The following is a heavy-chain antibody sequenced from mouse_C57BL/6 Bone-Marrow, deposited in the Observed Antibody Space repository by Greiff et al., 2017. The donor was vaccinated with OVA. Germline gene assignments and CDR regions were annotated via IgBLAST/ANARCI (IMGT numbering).Heavy chain of an antibody. CDR2: IYPRSGNT. V-gene: IGHV1-81*01. CDR1: GYTFTSYG. J-gene: IGHJ4*01. Sequence: VQLQQSGAELARPGASVKLSCKASGYTFTSYGISWVKQRTGQGLEWIGEIYPRSGNTYYNEKFKGKATLTADKSSSTAYMELRSLTSEDSAVYFCARYINRYAMDYWGQGTSVTVSS. D-gene: IGHD1-1*01. CDR3: ARYINRYAMDY.